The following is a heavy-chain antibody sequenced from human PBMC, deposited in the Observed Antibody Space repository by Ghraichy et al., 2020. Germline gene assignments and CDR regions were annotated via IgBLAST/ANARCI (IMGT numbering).Heavy chain of an antibody. D-gene: IGHD5/OR15-5a*01. V-gene: IGHV4-4*07. CDR1: GGSISSYY. Sequence: SETLSLTCTVSGGSISSYYWSWIRQPAGKGLEWIGRIYTSGSTNYNPSLKSRVTMSVDTSKNQFSLKLSSVTAADTAVYYCARGDLFVSNYGMDVWGQGTTVTVSS. J-gene: IGHJ6*02. CDR3: ARGDLFVSNYGMDV. CDR2: IYTSGST.